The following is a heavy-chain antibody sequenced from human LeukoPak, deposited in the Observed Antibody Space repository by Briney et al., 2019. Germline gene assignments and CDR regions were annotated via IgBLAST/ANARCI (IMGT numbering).Heavy chain of an antibody. CDR1: GFTFSSYS. V-gene: IGHV3-21*01. CDR3: AREGMVATFDY. J-gene: IGHJ4*02. D-gene: IGHD5-12*01. Sequence: GGSLRLSCAASGFTFSSYSMNWVRQAPGKGLEWVSSISSSSSYIYYADSVKGRFTISRDKAKNSLYLQMNSLRAEDTAIYYCAREGMVATFDYWGRGTLGTVSS. CDR2: ISSSSSYI.